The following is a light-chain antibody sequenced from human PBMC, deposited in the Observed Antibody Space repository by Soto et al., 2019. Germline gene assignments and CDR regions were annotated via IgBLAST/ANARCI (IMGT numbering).Light chain of an antibody. J-gene: IGLJ2*01. Sequence: QAVVTQPASVSGSPGQSITISCTGTSSDIGNYNLVSWYQQHPGKAPKLIISQGSKRPSGVPNRFSGSKSGSTASLTISGLQADDEADYYCCAYAGGSTYVLFGGGTKLTVL. CDR3: CAYAGGSTYVL. CDR1: SSDIGNYNL. V-gene: IGLV2-23*01. CDR2: QGS.